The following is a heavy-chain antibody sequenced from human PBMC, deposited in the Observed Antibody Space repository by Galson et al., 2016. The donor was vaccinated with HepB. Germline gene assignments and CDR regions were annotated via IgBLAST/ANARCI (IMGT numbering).Heavy chain of an antibody. J-gene: IGHJ4*02. CDR3: MRRRPDDEFEDGGG. V-gene: IGHV5-10-1*01. CDR2: IDPGDSYT. Sequence: QSGAEVKKPGESLQISCKASGYIFTDYWISWVRQMPGKGLEWLGRIDPGDSYTNYRPSFQGHVTISVDKSITTAYLQWSSLRASDTAMYYCMRRRPDDEFEDGGGWGQGTLVIVSS. CDR1: GYIFTDYW. D-gene: IGHD3-10*01.